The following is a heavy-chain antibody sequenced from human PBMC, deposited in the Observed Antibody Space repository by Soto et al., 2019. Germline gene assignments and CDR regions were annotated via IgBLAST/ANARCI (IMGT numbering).Heavy chain of an antibody. CDR3: ARDQGYCSGGSCYSDAFDI. D-gene: IGHD2-15*01. V-gene: IGHV4-59*01. J-gene: IGHJ3*02. CDR1: GGSISSYY. CDR2: IYYSGST. Sequence: SETLSLTCTVSGGSISSYYWSWIRQPPGKGFEWIWYIYYSGSTNYNPSLKSRVTISVDTSKNQFSLKLSSVTAADTAVYYCARDQGYCSGGSCYSDAFDIWGQGTMVTVSS.